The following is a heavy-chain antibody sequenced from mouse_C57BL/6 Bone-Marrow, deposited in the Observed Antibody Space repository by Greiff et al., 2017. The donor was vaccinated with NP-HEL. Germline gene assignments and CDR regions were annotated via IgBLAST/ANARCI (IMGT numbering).Heavy chain of an antibody. Sequence: VQLKESGPELVKPGASVKISCKASGYSFTDYNMNWVKQSNGKSLEWIGVINPNYGTTSYNEKFKSKATLTVDKPSSTAYMQLSSLTSEDSAVYYCARLGDSSGYGFAYWGQGTLVTVSA. D-gene: IGHD3-2*02. CDR1: GYSFTDYN. V-gene: IGHV1-39*01. J-gene: IGHJ3*01. CDR3: ARLGDSSGYGFAY. CDR2: INPNYGTT.